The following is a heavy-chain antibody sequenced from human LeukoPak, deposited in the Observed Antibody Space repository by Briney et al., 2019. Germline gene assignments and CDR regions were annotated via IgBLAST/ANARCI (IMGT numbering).Heavy chain of an antibody. CDR3: ASGGYNWNYGFDP. D-gene: IGHD1-7*01. CDR1: GGSISSGSYY. J-gene: IGHJ5*02. V-gene: IGHV4-61*02. CDR2: IYTSGST. Sequence: PSETLSLTCTVSGGSISSGSYYWSWIRQPAGKGLEWIGRIYTSGSTNYNPSLKSRVTISVDTSKNQFSLKLSSVTAADTAVYYCASGGYNWNYGFDPWGQGTLVTVSS.